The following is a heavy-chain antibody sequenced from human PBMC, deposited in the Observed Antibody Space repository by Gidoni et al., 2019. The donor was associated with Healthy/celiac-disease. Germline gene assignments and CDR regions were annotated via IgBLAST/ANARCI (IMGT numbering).Heavy chain of an antibody. D-gene: IGHD3-10*01. CDR2: IYYSGST. Sequence: QLQLQESGPGLVKPSETLSLTCTVSRGSISSSSYYWGWIRQPPGKGLEWIGSIYYSGSTYYNPSLKSRVTISVDTSKNQFSLKLSSVTAADTAVYYCARLTMVRGVMNWFDPWGQGTLVTVSS. CDR1: RGSISSSSYY. V-gene: IGHV4-39*01. CDR3: ARLTMVRGVMNWFDP. J-gene: IGHJ5*02.